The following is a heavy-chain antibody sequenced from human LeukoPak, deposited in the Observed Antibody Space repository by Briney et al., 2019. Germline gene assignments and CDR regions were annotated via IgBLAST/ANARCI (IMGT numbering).Heavy chain of an antibody. CDR1: GFPFSSYS. CDR3: AELGITMIGGV. D-gene: IGHD3-10*02. CDR2: ISSSGSTI. Sequence: GGSLRLSFAASGFPFSSYSMNWVRQAPGKGLEWVSYISSSGSTIYYADSVKGRFTISRDSAKNSLYLQMNSLRAEDTAVYYCAELGITMIGGVWGKGTTVTISS. V-gene: IGHV3-48*04. J-gene: IGHJ6*04.